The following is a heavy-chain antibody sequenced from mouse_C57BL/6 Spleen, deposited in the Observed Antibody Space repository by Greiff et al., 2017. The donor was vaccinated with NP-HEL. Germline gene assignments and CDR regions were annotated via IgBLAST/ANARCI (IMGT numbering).Heavy chain of an antibody. D-gene: IGHD2-2*01. Sequence: QVQLQQPGAELVKPGASVKMSCKASGYTFTSYWITWVKQRPGQGLEWIGDIYPGSGSTNYNEKFKSKATLTVDTSSSTAYMQLSSLTSEDSAVYYCARSLYGHDGGYFDVWGTGTTVTVSS. CDR1: GYTFTSYW. CDR2: IYPGSGST. CDR3: ARSLYGHDGGYFDV. J-gene: IGHJ1*03. V-gene: IGHV1-55*01.